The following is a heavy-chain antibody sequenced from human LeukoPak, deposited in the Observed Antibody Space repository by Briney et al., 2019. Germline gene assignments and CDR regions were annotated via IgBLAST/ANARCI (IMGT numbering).Heavy chain of an antibody. J-gene: IGHJ4*02. Sequence: SETLSLTCTVSGGSISSRSHHWGWIRQPPGKGREWIGNIYYSGSTFYNPSLKSRVTISVDTSQEQFSLKLSSVTAADTAVYYCAREGWGYNDGRGSFDYWGQGTLVTVSS. CDR3: AREGWGYNDGRGSFDY. CDR1: GGSISSRSHH. CDR2: IYYSGST. V-gene: IGHV4-39*02. D-gene: IGHD3-22*01.